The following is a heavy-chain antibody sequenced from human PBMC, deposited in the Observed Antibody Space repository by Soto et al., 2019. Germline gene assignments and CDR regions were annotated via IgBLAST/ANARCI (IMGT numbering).Heavy chain of an antibody. CDR3: ARRKGDYYDSSGYHYYFDY. CDR2: INPNSGGT. Sequence: ASVKVSCKASGYTFTDYDVHWVRQAPGQGLEWMGWINPNSGGTNSAQKFQGRVTMTRDTSISTAYMELSRLRSDDTAVYYCARRKGDYYDSSGYHYYFDYWGQGTLVTVSS. V-gene: IGHV1-2*02. J-gene: IGHJ4*02. CDR1: GYTFTDYD. D-gene: IGHD3-22*01.